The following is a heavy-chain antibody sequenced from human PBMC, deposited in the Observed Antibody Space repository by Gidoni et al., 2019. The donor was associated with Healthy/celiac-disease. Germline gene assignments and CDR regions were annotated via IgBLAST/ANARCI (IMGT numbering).Heavy chain of an antibody. CDR3: ARDPEGGSSWYGAYYFDY. Sequence: QVQLVEPGGGLVKPGGSLRLSCAASGFTFSDYYLSWIRQAPGQGLGWVSYISSSSSYTNYADSVKGRFTISRDNAKNSLYLQMNSLRAEDTAVYYCARDPEGGSSWYGAYYFDYWGQGTLVTVSS. CDR1: GFTFSDYY. CDR2: ISSSSSYT. J-gene: IGHJ4*02. D-gene: IGHD6-13*01. V-gene: IGHV3-11*06.